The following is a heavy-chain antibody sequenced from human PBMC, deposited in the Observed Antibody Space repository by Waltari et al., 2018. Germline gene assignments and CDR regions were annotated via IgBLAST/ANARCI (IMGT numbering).Heavy chain of an antibody. J-gene: IGHJ4*02. CDR2: MNPNSGNT. Sequence: QVQLVQSGAEVKKPGASVKVSCKASGYTFTSYDINWVRQATGQGLEWMGWMNPNSGNTGYAQKFQGRVTITRDTSISTAYMELSSLRFDDTAVYYCARSLWSGYFSFDYWGQGTLVTVSS. CDR3: ARSLWSGYFSFDY. D-gene: IGHD3-3*01. CDR1: GYTFTSYD. V-gene: IGHV1-8*03.